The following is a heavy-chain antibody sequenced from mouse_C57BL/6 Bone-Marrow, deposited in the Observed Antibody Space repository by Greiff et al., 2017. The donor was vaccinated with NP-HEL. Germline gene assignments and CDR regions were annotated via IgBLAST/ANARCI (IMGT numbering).Heavy chain of an antibody. CDR3: ARSYYDGSSYDFDY. D-gene: IGHD1-1*01. CDR1: GYTFTSYW. V-gene: IGHV1-64*01. Sequence: QVQLQQPGAELVKPGASVKLSCKASGYTFTSYWMHWVKQRPGQGLEWIGMIHPNSGSTNYNEKFKSKATLTVDKSSSTAYMQLSSLTSEDSAVYYCARSYYDGSSYDFDYWGPGTTLTVSS. CDR2: IHPNSGST. J-gene: IGHJ2*01.